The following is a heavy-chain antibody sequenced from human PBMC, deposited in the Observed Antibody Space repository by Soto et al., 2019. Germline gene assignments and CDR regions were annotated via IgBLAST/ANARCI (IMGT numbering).Heavy chain of an antibody. Sequence: QVQLQESGPGLVRPSQTLSLTCTVSGDSISSADYYWSWIRQTPGKGLEWIGHIFYGGTTYYNPSLKGRLTISVDTSKNHFSLRLTSVTAADTAVYYCARDLWVEPELYYYGMDVWGQGTTVTVSS. J-gene: IGHJ6*02. CDR3: ARDLWVEPELYYYGMDV. CDR1: GDSISSADYY. CDR2: IFYGGTT. V-gene: IGHV4-30-4*01. D-gene: IGHD1-1*01.